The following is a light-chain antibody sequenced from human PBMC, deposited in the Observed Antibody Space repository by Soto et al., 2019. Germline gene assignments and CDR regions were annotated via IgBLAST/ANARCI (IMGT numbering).Light chain of an antibody. Sequence: IEVTQSPSTLSASVGDRVTITCRASQSINIWLAWYQQKPGKAPKLLIYDASSLESGVPSRFSGSGSGTEFTLTISSLQPDDFATYYCQQYNSYWWTFGQGTKVDIK. CDR2: DAS. CDR1: QSINIW. CDR3: QQYNSYWWT. J-gene: IGKJ1*01. V-gene: IGKV1-5*01.